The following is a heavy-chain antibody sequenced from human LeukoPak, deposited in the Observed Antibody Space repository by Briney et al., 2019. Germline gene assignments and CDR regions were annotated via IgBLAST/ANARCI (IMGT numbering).Heavy chain of an antibody. V-gene: IGHV4-39*01. CDR3: ARLYAVVVAATLYNWFDP. CDR1: GGSISSSSYY. Sequence: PSETLSLTCTVSGGSISSSSYYWGWIRQPPGKGLEWIGSIYYSGSTYYNPSLKSRVTISVDTSKNQFSLKLSSVTAADTAVYYCARLYAVVVAATLYNWFDPWGQGTLVTVSS. CDR2: IYYSGST. J-gene: IGHJ5*02. D-gene: IGHD2-15*01.